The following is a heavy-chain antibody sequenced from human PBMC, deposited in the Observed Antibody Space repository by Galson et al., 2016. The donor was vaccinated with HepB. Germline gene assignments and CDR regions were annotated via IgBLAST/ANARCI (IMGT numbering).Heavy chain of an antibody. CDR3: FCGQLLRFGVTGC. CDR2: IRNKVHNYAT. J-gene: IGHJ4*02. Sequence: SLRLSCAASGVSFSASAMHWVRQTPGKGLEWIGRIRNKVHNYATAYAASVKGRFTISRDDSNNTAFLQMNSLKIDDTAIYYCFCGQLLRFGVTGCWGQGTLVTVSS. V-gene: IGHV3-73*01. CDR1: GVSFSASA. D-gene: IGHD3-10*01.